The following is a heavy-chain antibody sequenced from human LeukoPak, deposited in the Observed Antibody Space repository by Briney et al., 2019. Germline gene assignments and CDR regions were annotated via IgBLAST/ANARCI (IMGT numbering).Heavy chain of an antibody. CDR3: ARDRHSSSWYYYYYYMDV. CDR2: ISAYNGNT. Sequence: PGASVKVSCKASGYTFTSYGISWVRQAPGQGLERMGWISAYNGNTNYAQKLQGRVTMTTDTSTSTAYMELRSLRSDDTAVYYCARDRHSSSWYYYYYYMDVWGKGTTVTVSS. V-gene: IGHV1-18*01. D-gene: IGHD6-13*01. CDR1: GYTFTSYG. J-gene: IGHJ6*03.